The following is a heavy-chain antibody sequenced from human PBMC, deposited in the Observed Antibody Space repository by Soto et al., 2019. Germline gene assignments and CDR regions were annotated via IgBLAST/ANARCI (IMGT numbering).Heavy chain of an antibody. CDR2: ISAYNGNT. D-gene: IGHD3-10*01. Sequence: ASVKVSCKASGYTFTSYGISWVRQAPGQGLEWMGWISAYNGNTNYAQKLQGRVTMTTDTSTSTAYMELRSLRSDDTAVYYCARDPRDELWFGESYYYYGMDVWGQGTTVTVSS. J-gene: IGHJ6*02. V-gene: IGHV1-18*01. CDR1: GYTFTSYG. CDR3: ARDPRDELWFGESYYYYGMDV.